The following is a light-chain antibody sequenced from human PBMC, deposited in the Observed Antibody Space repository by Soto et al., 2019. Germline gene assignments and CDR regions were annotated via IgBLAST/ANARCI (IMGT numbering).Light chain of an antibody. CDR1: SPNIGGNT. V-gene: IGLV1-44*01. CDR2: GDT. CDR3: ATWDDSLNGVV. J-gene: IGLJ2*01. Sequence: QSVLTQPPSASGTPGQRVTISCSGSSPNIGGNTVKWYQQVPGTAPKLLIHGDTLRPSGVPDRFSGSKSGISASLAISGLQSEDEAEYYCATWDDSLNGVVFGGGTKLTVL.